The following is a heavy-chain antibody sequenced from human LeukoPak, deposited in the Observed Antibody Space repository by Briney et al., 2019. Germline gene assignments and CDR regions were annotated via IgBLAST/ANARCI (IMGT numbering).Heavy chain of an antibody. V-gene: IGHV4-59*01. CDR2: IYYSGST. CDR1: GGSISSYY. Sequence: SETLSLTCTVSGGSISSYYWSWIRQPPGKGLEWIGYIYYSGSTNYNPSLKSRVTISVDTSKNQFSLKLSSVTAADTAVYYCAGVRYGDYVGGAFDIWGQGTMVTVSS. J-gene: IGHJ3*02. CDR3: AGVRYGDYVGGAFDI. D-gene: IGHD4-17*01.